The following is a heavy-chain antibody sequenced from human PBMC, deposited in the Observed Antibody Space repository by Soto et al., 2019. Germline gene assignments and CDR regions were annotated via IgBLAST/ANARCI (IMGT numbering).Heavy chain of an antibody. J-gene: IGHJ4*02. D-gene: IGHD3-22*01. CDR1: GFSLSSNKVG. CDR3: AHRRFYDSVFDY. Sequence: QITLKESGPTLVKPTQTLTLTCTFSGFSLSSNKVGVGWIRQPPGKALEWLALIYWDDDKRYSPSLKSRLTIVKAXSKNQVILRLTNMDPMDTATYYCAHRRFYDSVFDYWGQGTLVTVSS. V-gene: IGHV2-5*02. CDR2: IYWDDDK.